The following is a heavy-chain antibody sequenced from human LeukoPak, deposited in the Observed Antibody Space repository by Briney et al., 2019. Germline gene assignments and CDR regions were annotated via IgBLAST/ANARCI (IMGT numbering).Heavy chain of an antibody. D-gene: IGHD3-22*01. CDR1: GFTFSTYC. CDR2: ICPDGTVT. J-gene: IGHJ5*02. CDR3: ARAIVGWFDL. V-gene: IGHV3-74*01. Sequence: PGGSLRLSCAASGFTFSTYCMHWVRQAPGKGPMWVSRICPDGTVTNYADSVKARFIISRDNARNTVYLQMNSLRVEDTAVYYCARAIVGWFDLWGQGTLVTVSS.